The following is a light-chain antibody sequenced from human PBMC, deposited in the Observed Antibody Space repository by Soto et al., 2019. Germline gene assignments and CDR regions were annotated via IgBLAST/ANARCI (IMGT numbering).Light chain of an antibody. CDR3: QQYNDWPRT. CDR2: AAT. Sequence: EIVMTQSPATVSVSPGERATLSCRANQSISTNFAWYQQRPGQAPRLLIYAATTRATGIPARFSGSGSGTEFTLSINSLQSEDFAVYYCQQYNDWPRTFGRGTKVEMK. J-gene: IGKJ1*01. CDR1: QSISTN. V-gene: IGKV3-15*01.